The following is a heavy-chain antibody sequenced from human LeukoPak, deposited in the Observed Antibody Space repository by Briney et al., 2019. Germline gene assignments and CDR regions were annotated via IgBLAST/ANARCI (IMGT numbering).Heavy chain of an antibody. D-gene: IGHD6-19*01. CDR3: SGAQNSAWHNFEY. CDR2: IPSEGNNQ. V-gene: IGHV3-30-3*01. J-gene: IGHJ4*02. Sequence: PGTSLSLSCAASGFIYSVYSMHWVRHAPGKGLEWVAVIPSEGNNQYYAASVKGRLTIHRETSKHTLYLQRSGLIAEDRAVYYCSGAQNSAWHNFEYWGQGTLVTVSS. CDR1: GFIYSVYS.